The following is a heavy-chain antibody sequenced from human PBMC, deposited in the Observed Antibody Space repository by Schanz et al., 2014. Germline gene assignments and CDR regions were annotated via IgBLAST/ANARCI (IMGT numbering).Heavy chain of an antibody. V-gene: IGHV3-74*01. Sequence: EVLLVESGGGLVTPGESLRLSCAASGFTFSSYSMNWVRQAPGKGLVWVSRIDADGNSTSYADSVKGRFTISRDNAKNTLYLQLNSLRAEDTAVYYCARDNGGFYYFAYWGQGTLVTVSS. J-gene: IGHJ4*02. D-gene: IGHD2-8*01. CDR2: IDADGNST. CDR3: ARDNGGFYYFAY. CDR1: GFTFSSYS.